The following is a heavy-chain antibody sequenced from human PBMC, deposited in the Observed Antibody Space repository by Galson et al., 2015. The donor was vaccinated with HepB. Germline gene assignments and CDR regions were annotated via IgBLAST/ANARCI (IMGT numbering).Heavy chain of an antibody. V-gene: IGHV1-69*13. J-gene: IGHJ3*02. CDR2: IIVMFGTT. D-gene: IGHD6-13*01. Sequence: SVKVSCKASGGTFSNYAISWVRQAPGQGLEWMGRIIVMFGTTEYAQKFQGRVTITADESTSTVYMEMSSLRSEDTADYFCARDWYEDSLGIWGQGTMVTVSS. CDR1: GGTFSNYA. CDR3: ARDWYEDSLGI.